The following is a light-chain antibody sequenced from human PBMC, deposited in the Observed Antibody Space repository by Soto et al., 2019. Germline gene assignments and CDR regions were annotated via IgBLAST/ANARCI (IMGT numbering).Light chain of an antibody. J-gene: IGKJ1*01. CDR2: KPS. Sequence: DIQMTQSPSTLSGSVGDRVTITCRASQTISSWLAWYQQKPGKAPKLLIYKPSTVKSRVPSRFSGSGSGTEFTLTISSLQPDDFATYYCQHYNSYSEAFGQGTKVERK. V-gene: IGKV1-5*03. CDR3: QHYNSYSEA. CDR1: QTISSW.